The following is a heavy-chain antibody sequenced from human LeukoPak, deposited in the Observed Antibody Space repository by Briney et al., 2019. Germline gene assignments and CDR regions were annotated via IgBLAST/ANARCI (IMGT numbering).Heavy chain of an antibody. V-gene: IGHV3-53*01. D-gene: IGHD3-10*02. CDR1: GFTVSNNY. CDR3: ARLFPPSLHYFDY. J-gene: IGHJ4*02. CDR2: IYGGGAT. Sequence: GGSLRLSCAASGFTVSNNYMSWLRQAPGKGLEWVSVIYGGGATYYADSVKGRFTISRDNSKNTLYLQMNSLRAEDTAVYYCARLFPPSLHYFDYWGQGTLVTVSS.